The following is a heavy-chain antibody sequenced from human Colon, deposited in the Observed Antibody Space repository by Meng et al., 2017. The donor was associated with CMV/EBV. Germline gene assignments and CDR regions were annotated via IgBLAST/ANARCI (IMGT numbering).Heavy chain of an antibody. D-gene: IGHD5-12*01. Sequence: HITLKESGHTLVKPTQTLTLTCTFSGFSFITDKACVGWIRHPPGKALEWLGFIYWDDDTRYSPSLKTRLTITRDTSKNQVILTMTNMDPADTATYYCVRRSYSGQDDYWGQGALVTVSS. CDR2: IYWDDDT. V-gene: IGHV2-5*02. J-gene: IGHJ4*02. CDR1: GFSFITDKAC. CDR3: VRRSYSGQDDY.